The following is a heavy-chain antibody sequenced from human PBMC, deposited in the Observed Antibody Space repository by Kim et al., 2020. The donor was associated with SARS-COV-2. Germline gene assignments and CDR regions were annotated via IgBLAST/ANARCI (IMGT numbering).Heavy chain of an antibody. V-gene: IGHV1-58*01. D-gene: IGHD2-8*02. CDR2: IVVGSGNT. CDR1: GFTFTSSA. CDR3: AAVSGDGYYYWWGAFDI. J-gene: IGHJ3*02. Sequence: SVKVSCKASGFTFTSSAVKWVRQARGQRLEWIGWIVVGSGNTNYAQKFQERVTITRDMSTSTAYMELSSLRSEDTAVYYCAAVSGDGYYYWWGAFDIWGQGPMVTVSS.